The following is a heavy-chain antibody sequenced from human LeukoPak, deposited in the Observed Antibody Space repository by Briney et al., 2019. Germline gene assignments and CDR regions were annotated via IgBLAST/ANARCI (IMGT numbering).Heavy chain of an antibody. Sequence: GGSLRLSCTASGFTFGDYAMSWVRQAPGKGLEWVGFIRSKAYGGTTEYAASVKGRFTISRDDSKSIAYLQMNSLKTEDTAVYYCTRDSYHFDYRGQGTLVTVSS. D-gene: IGHD5-18*01. CDR1: GFTFGDYA. CDR2: IRSKAYGGTT. V-gene: IGHV3-49*04. CDR3: TRDSYHFDY. J-gene: IGHJ4*02.